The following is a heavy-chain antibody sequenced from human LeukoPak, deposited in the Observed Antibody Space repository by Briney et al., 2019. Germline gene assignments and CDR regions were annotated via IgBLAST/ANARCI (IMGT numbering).Heavy chain of an antibody. CDR3: AKDLELATPYYYYYGMDV. J-gene: IGHJ6*02. CDR2: ISYDGSNK. V-gene: IGHV3-30*18. D-gene: IGHD1-26*01. Sequence: PGGSLRHSCAASGFTFSSYGMHWVRQAPGKGLEWVAVISYDGSNKYYADSVKGRFTISRDNSKNTLYLQMNSLRAEDTAVYYCAKDLELATPYYYYYGMDVWGQGTMVTVSS. CDR1: GFTFSSYG.